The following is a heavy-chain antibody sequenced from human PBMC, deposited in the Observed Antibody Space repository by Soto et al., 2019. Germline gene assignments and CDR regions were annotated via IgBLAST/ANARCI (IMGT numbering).Heavy chain of an antibody. J-gene: IGHJ4*02. Sequence: EVQLVESGGGLVKPGGSLRLSCAASGFTFSSYSMNWVRQAPGKGLEWVSSISSSSSYIYYADSVKGRFTISRDNAKNSRYLQMNSLRAEDTAVYYCARDWFDSIGYYTLFDYWGQGTLVTVSS. CDR2: ISSSSSYI. CDR1: GFTFSSYS. V-gene: IGHV3-21*01. D-gene: IGHD3-22*01. CDR3: ARDWFDSIGYYTLFDY.